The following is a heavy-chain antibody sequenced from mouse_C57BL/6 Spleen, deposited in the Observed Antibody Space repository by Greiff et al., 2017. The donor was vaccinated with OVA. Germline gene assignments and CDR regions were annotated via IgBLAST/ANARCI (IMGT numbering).Heavy chain of an antibody. CDR2: INPGSGGT. D-gene: IGHD1-1*01. V-gene: IGHV1-54*01. Sequence: QVQLQQSGAELVRPGTSVKVSCKASGYAFTNYLIEWVKQRPGQGLEWIGVINPGSGGTNYNEKFKGKATLTADKSSSTAYMQLSSPTSEDSAVYFCARRGYGSSYGYFDVWGTGTTVTVSS. J-gene: IGHJ1*03. CDR1: GYAFTNYL. CDR3: ARRGYGSSYGYFDV.